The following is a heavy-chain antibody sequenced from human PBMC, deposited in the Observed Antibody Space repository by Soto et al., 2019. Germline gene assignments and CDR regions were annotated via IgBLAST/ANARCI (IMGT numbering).Heavy chain of an antibody. V-gene: IGHV3-48*01. Sequence: GGSLRLSCAASGFTFSNYNMNWVRQAPGKGLQWVSYISSGSSTIYYADSVRGRFTISRDNAKNSLYLQMNSLRAEDTAVYYCARELSSSSWYRWFDPWGQGTLVTVSS. J-gene: IGHJ5*02. CDR2: ISSGSSTI. CDR1: GFTFSNYN. D-gene: IGHD6-13*01. CDR3: ARELSSSSWYRWFDP.